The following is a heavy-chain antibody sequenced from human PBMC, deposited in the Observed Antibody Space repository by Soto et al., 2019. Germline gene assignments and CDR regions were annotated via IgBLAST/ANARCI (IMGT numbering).Heavy chain of an antibody. CDR3: ARAPSPYCSGGSCYSGYYYYYMDV. CDR2: INHSGST. Sequence: SETLSLTFAVDGGAVIGYYWSWIRQPPGKGLEWIGEINHSGSTNYNPSLKSRVTISVDTSKNQFSLKLSPVTAADTAVYYCARAPSPYCSGGSCYSGYYYYYMDVWGKGTTVTVSS. J-gene: IGHJ6*03. D-gene: IGHD2-15*01. V-gene: IGHV4-34*01. CDR1: GGAVIGYY.